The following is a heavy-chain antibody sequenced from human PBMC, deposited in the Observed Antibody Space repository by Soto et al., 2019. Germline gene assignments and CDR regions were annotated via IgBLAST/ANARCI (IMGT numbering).Heavy chain of an antibody. J-gene: IGHJ3*02. CDR2: ISGSGGSK. CDR1: GFTFSSYA. CDR3: ARDSLRYFDWLFSDAFDI. Sequence: GGSLRLSYAASGFTFSSYAMSWVRQAPGKGLEWVSAISGSGGSKYYADSVKGRFTISRDNSKNSLYLQMNSLRAEDTALYYCARDSLRYFDWLFSDAFDIWGQGTMVTVSS. D-gene: IGHD3-9*01. V-gene: IGHV3-23*01.